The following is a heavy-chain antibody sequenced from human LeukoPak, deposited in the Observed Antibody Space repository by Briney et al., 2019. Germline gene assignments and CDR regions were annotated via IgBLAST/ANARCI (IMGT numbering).Heavy chain of an antibody. J-gene: IGHJ4*02. Sequence: SETLSLTCAVYGASFSDYYWSWIRQPPGKGLEWIGEINHSGSTSYNPSLKSRVTISVDTSKNQFSLKLSSVTAADTAVYYCAREVAGIQLFDYWGQGTLVTVSS. CDR1: GASFSDYY. D-gene: IGHD5-18*01. CDR2: INHSGST. CDR3: AREVAGIQLFDY. V-gene: IGHV4-34*01.